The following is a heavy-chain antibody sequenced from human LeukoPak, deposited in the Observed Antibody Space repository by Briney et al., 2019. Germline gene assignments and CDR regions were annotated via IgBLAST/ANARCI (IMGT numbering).Heavy chain of an antibody. D-gene: IGHD5-18*01. V-gene: IGHV1-24*01. J-gene: IGHJ4*02. Sequence: ASVKVSFKVSGYTLTELSMHWVRQAPGKGLEWMGGFDPEDGETIYAQKFQGRVTMTEDTSADTAYMELSSLRSEDTAVYYCATVLTGYSYGFGFGYWGQGTLVTVSS. CDR2: FDPEDGET. CDR3: ATVLTGYSYGFGFGY. CDR1: GYTLTELS.